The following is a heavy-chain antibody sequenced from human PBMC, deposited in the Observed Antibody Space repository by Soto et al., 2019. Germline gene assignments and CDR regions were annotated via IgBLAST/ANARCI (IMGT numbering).Heavy chain of an antibody. CDR1: GVTFSSYA. Sequence: SVKVSCKASGVTFSSYAISWVRQAPGQGLEWMGGIIPIFGTANYAQKFQGRVTITADESTSTAYMELSSLRSEDTAVYYCARAGSDDDDAFYIWGQGTMVTVSS. J-gene: IGHJ3*02. V-gene: IGHV1-69*13. CDR2: IIPIFGTA. D-gene: IGHD3-10*01. CDR3: ARAGSDDDDAFYI.